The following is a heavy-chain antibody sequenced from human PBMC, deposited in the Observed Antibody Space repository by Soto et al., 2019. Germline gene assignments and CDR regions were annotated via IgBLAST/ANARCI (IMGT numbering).Heavy chain of an antibody. CDR1: GGTFSSYA. J-gene: IGHJ6*02. CDR2: IIPIFGTA. D-gene: IGHD4-4*01. Sequence: GASVKVSCKAAGGTFSSYAISWVRQAPGQGLEWMGGIIPIFGTANYEQKFQGRVTITADESTSTAYMELSSLRSEDTAVYYCARVGACKSNYNPFYYYYGMDVWGQGTTVTVSS. CDR3: ARVGACKSNYNPFYYYYGMDV. V-gene: IGHV1-69*13.